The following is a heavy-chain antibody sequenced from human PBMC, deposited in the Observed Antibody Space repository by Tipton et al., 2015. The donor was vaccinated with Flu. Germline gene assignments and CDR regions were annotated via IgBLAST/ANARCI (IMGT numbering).Heavy chain of an antibody. CDR2: VSHSGRT. V-gene: IGHV4-38-2*01. CDR3: ARLTYYYGSGTSDY. CDR1: GYSINSGYF. D-gene: IGHD3-10*01. Sequence: AVSGYSINSGYFWGWIRQPPGKGLEWIGSVSHSGRTYYNPSLKSRVTISVDTWKTQFSLKLTSVTAADTAVYYCARLTYYYGSGTSDYWGQGTLVTVSS. J-gene: IGHJ4*02.